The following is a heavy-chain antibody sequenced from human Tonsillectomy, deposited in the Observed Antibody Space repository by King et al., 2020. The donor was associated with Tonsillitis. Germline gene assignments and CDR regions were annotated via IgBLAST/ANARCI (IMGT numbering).Heavy chain of an antibody. CDR1: GGSFSGYY. CDR2: INHSGST. CDR3: ARGGDGATRAVAGRGDF. D-gene: IGHD6-19*01. J-gene: IGHJ4*02. Sequence: HVQLQQWGAGLLKPSETLSLTCAVYGGSFSGYYWNWIRQPPGTGLEWIGEINHSGSTNYNPSLKSRVNISLDTSKNQFSLELSSVTAADTAVYYCARGGDGATRAVAGRGDFWGQGTLVTVSS. V-gene: IGHV4-34*01.